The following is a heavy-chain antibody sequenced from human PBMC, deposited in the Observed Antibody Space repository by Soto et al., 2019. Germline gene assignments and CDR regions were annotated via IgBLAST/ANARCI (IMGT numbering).Heavy chain of an antibody. V-gene: IGHV3-23*01. Sequence: GGSLRLSCAASGFTFSSYAMSWVRQAPGKGLEWVSAISGSGGSTYYADSVKGRFTISRDNSKNTLYLQMNSLRAEDTAVYYCAKDGGIAARPFYYGMDVWGQGTTVTVSS. CDR3: AKDGGIAARPFYYGMDV. CDR1: GFTFSSYA. D-gene: IGHD6-6*01. CDR2: ISGSGGST. J-gene: IGHJ6*02.